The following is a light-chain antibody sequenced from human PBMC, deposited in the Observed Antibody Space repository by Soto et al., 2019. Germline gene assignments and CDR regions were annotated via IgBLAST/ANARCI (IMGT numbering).Light chain of an antibody. V-gene: IGKV3-15*01. CDR2: GAS. J-gene: IGKJ1*01. CDR3: QQYNERPPWT. CDR1: LTMNNN. Sequence: EIVMTQSPAPLSVSPGESVTLSCRASLTMNNNIAWYQHKPGQAPRLLIFGASSRATGVPGRFSGSGFGTEFTLSISSLQSEDFAVYYWQQYNERPPWTFGQGTTVEMK.